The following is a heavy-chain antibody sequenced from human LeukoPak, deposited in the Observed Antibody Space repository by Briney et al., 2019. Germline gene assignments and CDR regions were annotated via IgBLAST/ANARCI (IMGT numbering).Heavy chain of an antibody. CDR2: IYYSGNT. CDR3: AREGCGGDCLSYYYYGMDV. D-gene: IGHD2-21*02. CDR1: GGSIRSGGYY. V-gene: IGHV4-31*03. Sequence: PSETLSLTCTVSGGSIRSGGYYWSWIRQHPGKGLEWIGYIYYSGNTYYNPSLKSRVTISIDMSKNHLSLKLSSVTAADTAVYYCAREGCGGDCLSYYYYGMDVWGQGTTVTVSS. J-gene: IGHJ6*02.